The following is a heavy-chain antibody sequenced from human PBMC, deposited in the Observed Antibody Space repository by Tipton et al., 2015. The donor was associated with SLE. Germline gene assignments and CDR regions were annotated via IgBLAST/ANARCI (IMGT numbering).Heavy chain of an antibody. CDR1: GYIFTNYW. D-gene: IGHD2-21*02. CDR2: IYPPASET. V-gene: IGHV5-51*03. Sequence: QSGAEVKKPGESLKISCKASGYIFTNYWIGWVRQMPGKGLEWMGIIYPPASETRYNPSFQGQVTISVDKSISTSYLQWSSLKASDTAMFYFARRSVTSHEGDAFDIWGQGTMVTVSS. CDR3: ARRSVTSHEGDAFDI. J-gene: IGHJ3*02.